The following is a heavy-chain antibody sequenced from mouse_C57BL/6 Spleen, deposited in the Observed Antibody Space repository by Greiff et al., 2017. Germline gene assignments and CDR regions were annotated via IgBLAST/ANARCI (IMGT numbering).Heavy chain of an antibody. CDR2: INPYNGGT. D-gene: IGHD1-1*02. CDR3: AREGVAYYAMDY. J-gene: IGHJ4*01. Sequence: EVQLQESGPVLVKPGASVKMSCKASGYTFTDYYMNWVKQSHGKSLEWIGVINPYNGGTSYNQKFKGKATLTVDKSSSTAYMELNSLTSEDSAVYYCAREGVAYYAMDYWGQGTSVTVSS. V-gene: IGHV1-19*01. CDR1: GYTFTDYY.